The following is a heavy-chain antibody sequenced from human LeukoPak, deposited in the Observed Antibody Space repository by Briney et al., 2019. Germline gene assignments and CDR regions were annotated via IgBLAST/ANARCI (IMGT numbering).Heavy chain of an antibody. CDR1: GYTFTGYY. J-gene: IGHJ6*02. CDR3: ARDSAGGGSPYYYYYGMDV. V-gene: IGHV1-2*04. D-gene: IGHD2-15*01. Sequence: ASVKXSCKASGYTFTGYYMHWVRQAPGQGLEWMGWISPNSGGTNYAQKFQGWVTMTRDTSISTAYMELSRLRSDDTAVYYCARDSAGGGSPYYYYYGMDVWGQGTTVTVSS. CDR2: ISPNSGGT.